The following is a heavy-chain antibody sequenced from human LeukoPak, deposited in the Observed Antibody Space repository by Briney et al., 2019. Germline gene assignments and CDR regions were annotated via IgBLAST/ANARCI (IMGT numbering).Heavy chain of an antibody. J-gene: IGHJ5*02. V-gene: IGHV3-21*01. CDR1: GFTFSSYS. CDR2: ISSSSSYI. CDR3: VPKAAAGA. D-gene: IGHD6-13*01. Sequence: GGSLRLSCAASGFTFSSYSMNWVRQAPGRGLGWVSSISSSSSYIYYADSVKGRFTISRDNAKNSLYLQMNSLRAEDTAVYYCVPKAAAGAWGQGTLVTVSS.